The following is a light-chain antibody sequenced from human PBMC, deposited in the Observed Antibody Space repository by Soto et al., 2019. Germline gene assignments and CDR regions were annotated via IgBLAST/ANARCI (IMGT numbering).Light chain of an antibody. CDR1: SGHSSYA. V-gene: IGLV4-69*01. CDR2: LNSDGSH. CDR3: QTWGTGTLYV. J-gene: IGLJ1*01. Sequence: QSVLTQSPSASASLGASVKLTCTLSSGHSSYAIAWHQQQPEKGPRYLMKLNSDGSHSKGDGIPDRFSGSSSGAERYLTISSFQSEDEADYYRQTWGTGTLYVFGTGAKVTVL.